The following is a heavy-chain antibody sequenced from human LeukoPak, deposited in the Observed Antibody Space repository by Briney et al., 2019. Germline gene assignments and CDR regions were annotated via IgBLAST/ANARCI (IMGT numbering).Heavy chain of an antibody. CDR2: INHSGST. J-gene: IGHJ6*02. CDR1: GGSFSGYY. D-gene: IGHD3-22*01. V-gene: IGHV4-34*01. Sequence: PSETLSLTCAVYGGSFSGYYWSWIRQPPGKGLEWIGEINHSGSTNYNPSLKSRVTISVDTFKNQFTLKLSSVTAADTAVYYCASVRPDSSGYYKPYYYYGMDVWGQGTTVTVSS. CDR3: ASVRPDSSGYYKPYYYYGMDV.